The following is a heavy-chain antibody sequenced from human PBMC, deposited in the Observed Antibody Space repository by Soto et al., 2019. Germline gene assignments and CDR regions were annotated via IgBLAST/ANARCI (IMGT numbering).Heavy chain of an antibody. CDR2: ISGSGGST. Sequence: GGSLRLSCAASGFTFSSYAMSWVRQAPGKGLEWVSAISGSGGSTYYADSVKGRFTISRDNSKNTLYLQMNSLRVEDTAVYYCAKDRGDIVVVVAPGTFDIWGQGTMVTVSS. V-gene: IGHV3-23*01. J-gene: IGHJ3*02. D-gene: IGHD2-15*01. CDR1: GFTFSSYA. CDR3: AKDRGDIVVVVAPGTFDI.